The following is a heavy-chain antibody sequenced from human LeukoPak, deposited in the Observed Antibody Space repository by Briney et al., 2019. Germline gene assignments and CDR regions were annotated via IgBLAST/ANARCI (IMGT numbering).Heavy chain of an antibody. CDR3: ARSNYYDSSGRQGPATYYYGMDV. V-gene: IGHV1-69*04. J-gene: IGHJ6*02. Sequence: SVKVSCKTSGGTFSSHAISWVRQAPGQGLEWMGRIIPILGVANHAQNFQGRVTITADKATSTAYMELSSLRSEDTAVYYCARSNYYDSSGRQGPATYYYGMDVWGQGTTVTVSS. CDR2: IIPILGVA. CDR1: GGTFSSHA. D-gene: IGHD3-22*01.